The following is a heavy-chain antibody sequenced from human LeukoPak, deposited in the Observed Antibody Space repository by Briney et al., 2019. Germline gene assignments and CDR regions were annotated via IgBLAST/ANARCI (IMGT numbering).Heavy chain of an antibody. V-gene: IGHV4-4*02. CDR3: ARDGRYYYDSSGYDPETDY. J-gene: IGHJ4*02. D-gene: IGHD3-22*01. CDR1: GGSISSSNW. CDR2: IYHSGST. Sequence: SGTLSLTCAVSGGSISSSNWWSWVRQPPGKGLEWIGEIYHSGSTYYNPSLKSRATISVDTSKNQFSLKLSSVTAADTAVYYCARDGRYYYDSSGYDPETDYWGQGTLVTVSS.